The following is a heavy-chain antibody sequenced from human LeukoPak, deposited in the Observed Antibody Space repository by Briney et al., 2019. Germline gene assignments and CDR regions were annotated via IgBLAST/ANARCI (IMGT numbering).Heavy chain of an antibody. D-gene: IGHD1-26*01. V-gene: IGHV3-33*08. J-gene: IGHJ5*02. CDR1: GFTFYDYA. Sequence: GGSLRLSCAASGFTFYDYAMHWVRQAPGKGLEWAAVIYYDGSIEYYADSVKGRFTISRDNSKNTLYLQMNSLRAEDTAVYYCARESIVGATSWFDPWGQGTLVTVSS. CDR2: IYYDGSIE. CDR3: ARESIVGATSWFDP.